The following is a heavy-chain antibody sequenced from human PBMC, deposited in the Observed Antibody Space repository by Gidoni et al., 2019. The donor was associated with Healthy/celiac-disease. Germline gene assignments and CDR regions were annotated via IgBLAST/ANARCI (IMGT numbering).Heavy chain of an antibody. CDR1: GFTFSRYG. J-gene: IGHJ5*02. Sequence: QVQLVESGGGVVQPGRSMRLCCAAVGFTFSRYGMNWVRQAPGKGLEWVAVILYDGSNKYYADSVKGRFTISRDNSKNTLYLQMNSLRAEDTAVYYCAKEGLWFGDRENNWFDPWGQGTLVTVSS. D-gene: IGHD3-10*01. CDR2: ILYDGSNK. V-gene: IGHV3-30*18. CDR3: AKEGLWFGDRENNWFDP.